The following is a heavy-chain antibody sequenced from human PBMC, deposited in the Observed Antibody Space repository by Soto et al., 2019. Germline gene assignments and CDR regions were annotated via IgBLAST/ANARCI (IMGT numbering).Heavy chain of an antibody. J-gene: IGHJ5*02. CDR1: GGSISSGGYY. D-gene: IGHD3-22*01. V-gene: IGHV4-31*03. CDR2: IYYSGST. Sequence: SETLSLTCTVSGGSISSGGYYWSWIRQHPGKGLEWIGYIYYSGSTYYNPSLKSRVTISVDTSKNQFSLKLSSVTAADTAVYYCARVSYYYDSSGYYPALRWFDPWGQGTLVTVSS. CDR3: ARVSYYYDSSGYYPALRWFDP.